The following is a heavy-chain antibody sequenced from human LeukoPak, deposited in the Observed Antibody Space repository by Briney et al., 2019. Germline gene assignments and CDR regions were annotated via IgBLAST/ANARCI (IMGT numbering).Heavy chain of an antibody. CDR3: ASQLGWELLGAFDI. CDR1: GFTFSSYG. V-gene: IGHV3-48*04. CDR2: ISSSGSTI. Sequence: GGSLRLSCAASGFTFSSYGMNWVRQAPGKGLEWVSYISSSGSTIYYADSVKGRFTISRDNAKNSLYLQMNSLRAEDTAVYYCASQLGWELLGAFDIWGQGTMVTVSS. J-gene: IGHJ3*02. D-gene: IGHD1-26*01.